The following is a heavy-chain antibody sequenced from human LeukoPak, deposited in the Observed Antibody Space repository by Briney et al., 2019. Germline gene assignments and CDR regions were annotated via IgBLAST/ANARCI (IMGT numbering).Heavy chain of an antibody. D-gene: IGHD2-15*01. CDR1: TDSTNTYY. V-gene: IGHV4-59*01. Sequence: SETRSLTCAVSTDSTNTYYWSCIRQSPGKGLEWIGHIYNSGSTQYNPSFKSRVNISIAMSQKAFSLKLTSVTVADPAMYYCVTLRWELLAPYFDHWGKGAFVIVSS. J-gene: IGHJ4*02. CDR2: IYNSGST. CDR3: VTLRWELLAPYFDH.